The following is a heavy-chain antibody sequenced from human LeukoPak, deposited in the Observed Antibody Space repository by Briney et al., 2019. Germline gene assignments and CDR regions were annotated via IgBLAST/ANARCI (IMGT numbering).Heavy chain of an antibody. Sequence: SETLALICTVSGGSISSGGYYWSWIRQHPGKGLEWIGYIYYSGSTYYNPSLKSRVTISVDTSKNQFSLKLSSVTAADTAVYYCARDRRWSHPYYYMDVWGKGTTVTVSS. J-gene: IGHJ6*03. V-gene: IGHV4-31*03. CDR1: GGSISSGGYY. D-gene: IGHD4-23*01. CDR3: ARDRRWSHPYYYMDV. CDR2: IYYSGST.